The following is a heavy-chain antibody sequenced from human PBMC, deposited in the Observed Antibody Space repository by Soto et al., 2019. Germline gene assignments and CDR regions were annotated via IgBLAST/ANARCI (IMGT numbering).Heavy chain of an antibody. CDR2: IYPGDSDT. CDR1: GYRFTSYW. Sequence: PGESLKISCQRSGYRFTSYWSGWVRQMPGKALAWMGMIYPGDSDTRYSPSFQGQVTISADKSISTAYLHSSSLKSSDTAMYYCARTAAAGKYYYGVDIWGQGTTVTVSS. CDR3: ARTAAAGKYYYGVDI. J-gene: IGHJ6*02. V-gene: IGHV5-51*01. D-gene: IGHD6-13*01.